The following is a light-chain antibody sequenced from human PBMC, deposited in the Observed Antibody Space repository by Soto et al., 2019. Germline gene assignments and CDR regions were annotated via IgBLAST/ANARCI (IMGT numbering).Light chain of an antibody. Sequence: SYELTQPPSVSVSPGQTARITCSGDALPKQYAYWYQQKPGQAPVLVIYKDSERPSGIPERFSGSSSGTTVTLTISGVQAEDEADYYCQSADSGGTYFFGTGTKLTVL. V-gene: IGLV3-25*03. CDR2: KDS. J-gene: IGLJ1*01. CDR3: QSADSGGTYF. CDR1: ALPKQY.